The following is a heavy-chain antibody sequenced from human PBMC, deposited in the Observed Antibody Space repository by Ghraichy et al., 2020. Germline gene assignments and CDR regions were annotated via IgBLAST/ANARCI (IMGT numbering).Heavy chain of an antibody. V-gene: IGHV4-4*02. CDR2: ISHGGAT. J-gene: IGHJ4*02. D-gene: IGHD1-26*01. Sequence: GSLSLTCAVSGGSISNNNWWSWVRQSPGKGLEWIGEISHGGATNYNPSLSSRVTISLDKSTNQFSLRLSSVTAADTAVYYCAGELGSFYFDYWGQGALVTVSS. CDR1: GGSISNNNW. CDR3: AGELGSFYFDY.